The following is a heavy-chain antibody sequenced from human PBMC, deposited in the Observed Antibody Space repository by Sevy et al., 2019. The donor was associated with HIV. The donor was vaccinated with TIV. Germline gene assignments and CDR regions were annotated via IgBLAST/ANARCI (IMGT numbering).Heavy chain of an antibody. V-gene: IGHV3-11*04. CDR1: GFTFSDYY. CDR2: ISSSGSTI. Sequence: GGSLRLSCAASGFTFSDYYMSWIRQAPGKGLEWVSYISSSGSTIYYADSVKGRFPISRNNAKNSLYLQMNSLRAEDTAVYYCARGGDLAYCGGDCYLNLDYWGQGTLVTVSS. J-gene: IGHJ4*02. D-gene: IGHD2-21*02. CDR3: ARGGDLAYCGGDCYLNLDY.